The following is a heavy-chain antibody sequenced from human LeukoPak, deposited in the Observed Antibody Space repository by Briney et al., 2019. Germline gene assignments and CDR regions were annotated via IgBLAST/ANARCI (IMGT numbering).Heavy chain of an antibody. CDR2: FDPEDGET. J-gene: IGHJ4*02. V-gene: IGHV1-24*01. CDR1: GYTLTELS. CDR3: ATRFPMIGGY. Sequence: GSVTVSCTLSGYTLTELSMGWVRQAPGEGVGRMGGFDPEDGETLYAQQFQGRLTMTEYTSTDTAYMELSSLRSEHTAVYYCATRFPMIGGYWGQGTLVTVSS. D-gene: IGHD3-22*01.